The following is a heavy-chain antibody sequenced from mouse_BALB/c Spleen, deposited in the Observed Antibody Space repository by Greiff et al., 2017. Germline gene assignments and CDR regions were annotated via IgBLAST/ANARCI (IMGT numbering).Heavy chain of an antibody. CDR1: GFAFSSYD. V-gene: IGHV5-12-1*01. Sequence: EVKLVESGGGLVKPGGSLKLSCAASGFAFSSYDMSWVRQTPEKRLEWVAYISSGGGSTYYPDTVKGRFTISRDNAKNTLYLQMSSLKSEDTAMYYCARHGLAIYYYGSSLAYWGQGTLVTVSA. J-gene: IGHJ3*01. CDR3: ARHGLAIYYYGSSLAY. CDR2: ISSGGGST. D-gene: IGHD1-1*01.